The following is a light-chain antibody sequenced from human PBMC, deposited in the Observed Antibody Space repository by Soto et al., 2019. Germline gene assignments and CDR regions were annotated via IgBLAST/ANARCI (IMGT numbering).Light chain of an antibody. CDR3: QQYGSSPLT. Sequence: EIVLTQSPGTLSLSPGQRATLPCRASQSGSSSYLAWYQQKPGQAPKLLIYGASSRATGIPDRFSGSGSGTDFTLTISRLEPEDFAVYYCQQYGSSPLTFGGGTKVDIK. CDR2: GAS. V-gene: IGKV3-20*01. J-gene: IGKJ4*01. CDR1: QSGSSSY.